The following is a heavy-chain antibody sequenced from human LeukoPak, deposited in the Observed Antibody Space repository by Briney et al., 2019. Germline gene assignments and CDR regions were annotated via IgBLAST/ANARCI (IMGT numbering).Heavy chain of an antibody. CDR1: GGSISSYY. CDR3: AREGGIAAAGIYYYYGMDV. J-gene: IGHJ6*02. Sequence: SETLSLTCTVSGGSISSYYWSWIRQPPGKGLEWIGYIYYSGSTNYNPSLKSRVTISVDTSKNQFSLKLSSVTAADTAVYYCAREGGIAAAGIYYYYGMDVWGQGTTVTVSS. D-gene: IGHD6-13*01. V-gene: IGHV4-59*01. CDR2: IYYSGST.